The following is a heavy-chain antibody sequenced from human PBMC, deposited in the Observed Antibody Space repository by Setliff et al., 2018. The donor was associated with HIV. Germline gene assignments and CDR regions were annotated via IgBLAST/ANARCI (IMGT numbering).Heavy chain of an antibody. V-gene: IGHV3-21*01. CDR3: VRDSYYDSSGYYRGALDI. J-gene: IGHJ3*02. CDR1: GFTFSSYS. D-gene: IGHD3-22*01. CDR2: MSTSSSYI. Sequence: GALRFSCAASGFTFSSYSMNWVRPAPGKGLEWVSYMSTSSSYIYSADAVKGRFTISRDNAKNSLYLQMNSLRAEDTAVYYCVRDSYYDSSGYYRGALDIWGQGTMVTVSS.